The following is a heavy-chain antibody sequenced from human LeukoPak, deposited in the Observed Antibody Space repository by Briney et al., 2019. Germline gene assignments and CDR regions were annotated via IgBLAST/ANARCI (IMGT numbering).Heavy chain of an antibody. Sequence: PGGSLRLSCAASGFTFSSYWMSWVRQAPGKGLEWVANIKQDGSEKYYVDSVKGRFTISRDNAKNSLYLQMNSLRAEDTAVYCCARTLRWGLNAIDYWGQGTLVTVSS. D-gene: IGHD5-24*01. CDR2: IKQDGSEK. CDR3: ARTLRWGLNAIDY. CDR1: GFTFSSYW. V-gene: IGHV3-7*01. J-gene: IGHJ4*02.